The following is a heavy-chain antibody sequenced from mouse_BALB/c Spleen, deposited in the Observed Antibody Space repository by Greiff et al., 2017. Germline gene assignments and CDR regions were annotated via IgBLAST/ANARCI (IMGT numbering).Heavy chain of an antibody. CDR2: IDPENGNT. J-gene: IGHJ4*01. CDR1: GFNIKDYY. CDR3: ARSGYGSIDYAMDY. D-gene: IGHD1-1*01. Sequence: VQLKESGAELVRPGALVKLSCKASGFNIKDYYMHWVKQRPEQGLEWIGWIDPENGNTIYDPKFQGKASITADTSSNTAYLQLSSLTSEDTAVYYCARSGYGSIDYAMDYWGQGTSVTVSS. V-gene: IGHV14-1*02.